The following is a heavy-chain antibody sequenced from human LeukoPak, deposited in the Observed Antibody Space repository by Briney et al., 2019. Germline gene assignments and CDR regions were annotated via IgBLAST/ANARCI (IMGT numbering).Heavy chain of an antibody. V-gene: IGHV1-3*04. CDR3: ARVPLSDPSGRYYAH. CDR1: GYIFANYG. CDR2: INTGNGNA. Sequence: ASVKVSCKTSGYIFANYGMHWVRQAPRQSLEWVGWINTGNGNAKSSQKFQDRVTLSRDTAATTAYMELNSLSSEDTAVYYCARVPLSDPSGRYYAHWGQGTLVTVSS. J-gene: IGHJ1*01. D-gene: IGHD1-26*01.